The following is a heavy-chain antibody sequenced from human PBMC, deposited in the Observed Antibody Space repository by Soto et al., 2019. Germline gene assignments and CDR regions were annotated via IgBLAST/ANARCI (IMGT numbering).Heavy chain of an antibody. CDR3: ARARGAVGWFDS. J-gene: IGHJ5*01. D-gene: IGHD1-26*01. CDR1: GGSIISSNW. V-gene: IGHV4-4*02. Sequence: LSLTCAVSGGSIISSNWWSWVRQPPGKGLEWIGEIYHSGITTYRPSLKSRVSISVDKSKNNFFLNLTSATAADTAVYYCARARGAVGWFDSWGQGTLVTVSS. CDR2: IYHSGIT.